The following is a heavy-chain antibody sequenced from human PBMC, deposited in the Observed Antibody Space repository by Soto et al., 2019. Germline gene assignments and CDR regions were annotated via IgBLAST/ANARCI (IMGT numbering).Heavy chain of an antibody. CDR1: GGSFSGYY. V-gene: IGHV4-34*01. J-gene: IGHJ4*02. Sequence: SETLSLTCAVYGGSFSGYYWSWIRQPPGKGLEWIGEINHSGSTNYNPSLKSRVTISVDTSKNQFSLKLSSVTAADTAVYYCARRGLYSGSWGRQNDYWGQGTLVTVSS. CDR2: INHSGST. CDR3: ARRGLYSGSWGRQNDY. D-gene: IGHD6-13*01.